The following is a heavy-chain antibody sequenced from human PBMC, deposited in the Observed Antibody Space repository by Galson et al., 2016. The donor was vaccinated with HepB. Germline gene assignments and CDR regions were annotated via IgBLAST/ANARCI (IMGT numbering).Heavy chain of an antibody. Sequence: PALVKPTQTLTLTCTFSGFSLTTSGVGVGWIRQPPGKALEWLALIYWDDDKLYSPSLKRRLTITKDTAKNQVVLTMTNMDPVDTATYYWAHKLDGFGLDYCGQGSLVTVSS. V-gene: IGHV2-5*02. CDR3: AHKLDGFGLDY. CDR2: IYWDDDK. CDR1: GFSLTTSGVG. J-gene: IGHJ4*02. D-gene: IGHD3-16*01.